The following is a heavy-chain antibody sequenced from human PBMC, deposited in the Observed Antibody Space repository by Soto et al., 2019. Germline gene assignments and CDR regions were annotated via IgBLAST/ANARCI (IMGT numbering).Heavy chain of an antibody. Sequence: EVQLLESGGGLVQTGGSLRLSCAASEFTFSSHAMTWVRQAPVKGLEWVSGISGSGDRTYYTDSVKGRFTISRDNSKNTLYLQMSSLRADDTAIYYCARAADNGQYLDWFDAWGQGTLVTVSS. J-gene: IGHJ5*02. V-gene: IGHV3-23*01. D-gene: IGHD4-17*01. CDR3: ARAADNGQYLDWFDA. CDR2: ISGSGDRT. CDR1: EFTFSSHA.